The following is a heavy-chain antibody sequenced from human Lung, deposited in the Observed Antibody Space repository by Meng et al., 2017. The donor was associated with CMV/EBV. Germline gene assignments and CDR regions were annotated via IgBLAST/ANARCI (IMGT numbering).Heavy chain of an antibody. CDR2: IPYDGSNK. V-gene: IGHV3-30*04. J-gene: IGHJ6*02. CDR3: AREQEIWEGYYYYGMDV. D-gene: IGHD1-26*01. Sequence: SLMISCAASGFIISSYAMHWVRQARGKGLEWVAVIPYDGSNKYYADSVKGRFTISRDNSKNTLYLQMNSLRAEDTAVYYCAREQEIWEGYYYYGMDVWGQGTXVTVSS. CDR1: GFIISSYA.